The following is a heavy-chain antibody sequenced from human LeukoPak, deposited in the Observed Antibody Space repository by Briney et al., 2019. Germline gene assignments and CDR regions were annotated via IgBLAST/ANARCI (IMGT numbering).Heavy chain of an antibody. Sequence: GGSLRLSCAASGFTFSDYYMSWIRQAPGRGREGILYFSSSSDSIQYEESVKGRLTMSRDNAKNSVHLQKSSRRAEDTAVYYCAGDGQLWEQNWFDPWGQGTLVTVSS. V-gene: IGHV3-11*04. CDR2: FSSSSDSI. D-gene: IGHD5-18*01. CDR1: GFTFSDYY. J-gene: IGHJ5*02. CDR3: AGDGQLWEQNWFDP.